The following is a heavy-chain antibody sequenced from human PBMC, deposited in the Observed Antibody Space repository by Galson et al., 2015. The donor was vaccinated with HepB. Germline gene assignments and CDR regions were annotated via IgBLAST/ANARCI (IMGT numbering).Heavy chain of an antibody. Sequence: LRLSCAASGFTFSSYWMHWVRQAPGKGLVWVSRINSDGSSTSYADSVKGRFTISRDNAKNTLYLQMNSLRAEDTAVYYCARAVGDYGDYEASDYWGQGTLVTVSS. D-gene: IGHD4-17*01. V-gene: IGHV3-74*01. CDR3: ARAVGDYGDYEASDY. CDR2: INSDGSST. CDR1: GFTFSSYW. J-gene: IGHJ4*02.